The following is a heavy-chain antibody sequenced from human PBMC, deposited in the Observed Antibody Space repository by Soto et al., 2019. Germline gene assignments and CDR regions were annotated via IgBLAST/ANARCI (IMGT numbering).Heavy chain of an antibody. V-gene: IGHV1-3*01. Sequence: ASVKVSCKASGYTFASCASHWVRQAPGQRLEWMGWINADNGNTKYSQKFQGRVTITRDTSANTAYMELSSLTSEDTAVYYCARKLPDIVVIPAANANWFDPWGQGTLVTVSS. CDR3: ARKLPDIVVIPAANANWFDP. D-gene: IGHD2-2*01. CDR1: GYTFASCA. CDR2: INADNGNT. J-gene: IGHJ5*02.